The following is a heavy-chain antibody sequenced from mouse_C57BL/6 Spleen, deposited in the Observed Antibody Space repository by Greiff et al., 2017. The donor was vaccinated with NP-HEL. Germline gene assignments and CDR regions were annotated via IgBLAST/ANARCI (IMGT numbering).Heavy chain of an antibody. V-gene: IGHV1-22*01. CDR2: INPNNGGT. D-gene: IGHD4-1*01. CDR1: GYTFTDYN. J-gene: IGHJ4*01. CDR3: ARSGSCCAMDY. Sequence: VQLQQSGPELVKPGASVKMSCKASGYTFTDYNMHWVKQSHGKSLEWIGYINPNNGGTSYNQKFKGKATLTVNKSSSTAYMQLRSLTTVDSAVYYGARSGSCCAMDYWGQGTSLTVSS.